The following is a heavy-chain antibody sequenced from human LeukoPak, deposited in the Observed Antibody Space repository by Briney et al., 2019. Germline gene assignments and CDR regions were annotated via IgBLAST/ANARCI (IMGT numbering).Heavy chain of an antibody. J-gene: IGHJ4*02. D-gene: IGHD2/OR15-2a*01. Sequence: VASVKVSCKASGYTFTSYGITWVRQAPGQGLEWMGWINPNSGGTNYAQKFQGRVTMTRDTSISTAYMELSRLRSDDTAVYYCARDAHLWPEFDYWGQGTLVTVSS. CDR3: ARDAHLWPEFDY. CDR2: INPNSGGT. V-gene: IGHV1-2*02. CDR1: GYTFTSYG.